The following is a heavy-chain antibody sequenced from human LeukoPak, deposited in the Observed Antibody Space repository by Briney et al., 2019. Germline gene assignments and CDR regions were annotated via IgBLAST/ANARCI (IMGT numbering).Heavy chain of an antibody. J-gene: IGHJ5*02. V-gene: IGHV3-21*01. D-gene: IGHD2-8*01. Sequence: PGGSLRLSCAAPGFTFSSYIMNWVRQAPGKGLEWVSSISSSSSYIYYADSVKGRFTISRDNAKNSLYLQMNSLRAEDTAVYYCARDEIYCTNGVCYPPNWFDPWGQGTLVTVSS. CDR1: GFTFSSYI. CDR3: ARDEIYCTNGVCYPPNWFDP. CDR2: ISSSSSYI.